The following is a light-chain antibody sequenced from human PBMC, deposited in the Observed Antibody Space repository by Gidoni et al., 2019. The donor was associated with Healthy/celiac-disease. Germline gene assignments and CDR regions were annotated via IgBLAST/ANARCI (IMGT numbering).Light chain of an antibody. CDR2: KVS. CDR3: MQGTHWPPDT. CDR1: QSLVYSDGNTY. J-gene: IGKJ2*01. V-gene: IGKV2-30*01. Sequence: DVVMTQSPLSLPVTLGQPASISCRSSQSLVYSDGNTYLNWFQQRPGQSPRRLIYKVSNRDSGVPDRFSCSGSGTDFTLKISRVEAEDFGVYYCMQGTHWPPDTFGQGTKLEIK.